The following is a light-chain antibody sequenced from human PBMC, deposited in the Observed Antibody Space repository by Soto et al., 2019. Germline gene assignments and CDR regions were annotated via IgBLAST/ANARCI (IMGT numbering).Light chain of an antibody. CDR1: SSDVGSYNR. J-gene: IGLJ1*01. Sequence: QSALTQPPSVSGSPGQSVTISCTGTSSDVGSYNRVSWYQQPPGTAPKLMIYEVSNRPSGVPDRFSGSKSGNTASLTISGLQAEDGADYYCSSYTSSSEGVFGTGTKLTVL. V-gene: IGLV2-18*02. CDR2: EVS. CDR3: SSYTSSSEGV.